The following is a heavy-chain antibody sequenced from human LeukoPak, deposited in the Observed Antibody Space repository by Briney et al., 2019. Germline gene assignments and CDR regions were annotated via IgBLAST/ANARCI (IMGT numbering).Heavy chain of an antibody. D-gene: IGHD1-26*01. CDR3: ARGIGGSHRYFDL. CDR1: GGSISSYY. V-gene: IGHV4-59*01. J-gene: IGHJ2*01. Sequence: SETLSLTCTVSGGSISSYYWSWIRQPPGKGLEWIGYIYYSGSTNYNPSLKSRVTISVDTSKNQFSLKLSSVTAADTAVYYCARGIGGSHRYFDLWGRGTQVTVSS. CDR2: IYYSGST.